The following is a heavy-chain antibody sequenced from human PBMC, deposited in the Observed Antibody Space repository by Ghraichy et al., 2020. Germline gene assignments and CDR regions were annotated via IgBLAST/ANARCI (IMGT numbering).Heavy chain of an antibody. V-gene: IGHV3-7*01. CDR1: GFTFSSYW. J-gene: IGHJ3*02. CDR2: IKQDGSEK. CDR3: ARDNYYDSSGYSRGSDAFDI. D-gene: IGHD3-22*01. Sequence: GGSLRLSCAASGFTFSSYWMSWVRQAPGKGLEWVANIKQDGSEKYYVDSVKGRFTISRDNAKNSLYLQMNSLRAEDTAVYYCARDNYYDSSGYSRGSDAFDIWGQGTMVTVSS.